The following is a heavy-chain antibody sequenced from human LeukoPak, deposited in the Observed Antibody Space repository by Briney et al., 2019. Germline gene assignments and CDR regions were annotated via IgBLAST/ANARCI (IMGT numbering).Heavy chain of an antibody. CDR1: GFTFSSYG. J-gene: IGHJ4*02. CDR3: AKDIGDTAMAMHY. D-gene: IGHD5-18*01. V-gene: IGHV3-9*01. Sequence: GRSLRLSCAASGFTFSSYGMHWVRQAPGKGLEWVSGISWNSGSIGYADSVKGRFTISRDNAKNSLYLQMNSLRAEDTALYYCAKDIGDTAMAMHYWGQGTLVTVSS. CDR2: ISWNSGSI.